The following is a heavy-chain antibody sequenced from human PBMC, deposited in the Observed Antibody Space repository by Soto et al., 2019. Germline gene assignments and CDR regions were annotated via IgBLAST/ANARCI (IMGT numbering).Heavy chain of an antibody. Sequence: PGGSLRLSCAASGFTFSSYGMHWVRQAPGKGLEWVAVIWYDGSNKYYAESVKGRFTISRDNSKNTLYLQMNSLRAEYTAVYYCARVDPPREGEFPPDYWGQGTLVTVSS. CDR3: ARVDPPREGEFPPDY. J-gene: IGHJ4*02. CDR1: GFTFSSYG. V-gene: IGHV3-33*01. CDR2: IWYDGSNK. D-gene: IGHD3-10*01.